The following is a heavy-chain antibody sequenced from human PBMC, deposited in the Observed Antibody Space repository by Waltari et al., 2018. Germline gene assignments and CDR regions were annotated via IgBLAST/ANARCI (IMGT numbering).Heavy chain of an antibody. V-gene: IGHV4-30-4*08. Sequence: QVQLQESGPGLVKPSQTLSLTCTVSGGSISSGDYYWSWIRQPPGKGLEWIGYIYYSGRTYSNPSLKSRVTRSVDTSKNQFSLKLSSVTAADTAVYYCARDQSRWGFDIWGQGTMVTVSS. J-gene: IGHJ3*02. CDR3: ARDQSRWGFDI. CDR2: IYYSGRT. D-gene: IGHD1-26*01. CDR1: GGSISSGDYY.